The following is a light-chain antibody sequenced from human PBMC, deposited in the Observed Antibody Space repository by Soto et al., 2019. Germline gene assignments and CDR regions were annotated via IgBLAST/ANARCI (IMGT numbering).Light chain of an antibody. Sequence: DIQMTQSPSTLSASVGDRVTITCRASQSISPWLAWYQQKPGKAPKLLIYKASSLESGVPSRFSGSGSGTEFTLTISRLQPDDFATYYCQHYKTYSRTFGQGTKVEIK. V-gene: IGKV1-5*03. CDR2: KAS. J-gene: IGKJ1*01. CDR1: QSISPW. CDR3: QHYKTYSRT.